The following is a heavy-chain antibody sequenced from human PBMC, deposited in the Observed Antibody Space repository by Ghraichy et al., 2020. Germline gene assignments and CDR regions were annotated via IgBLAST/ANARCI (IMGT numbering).Heavy chain of an antibody. CDR1: GYTFTSYD. CDR2: MNPNSGNT. Sequence: ASVKVSCKASGYTFTSYDINWVRQATGQGLEWMGWMNPNSGNTGYAQKFQGRVTMTRNTSISTAYMELSSLRSEDTAVYYCARFTHSSSWYRYYYYYYGMDVWGQGTTVTVSS. D-gene: IGHD6-13*01. CDR3: ARFTHSSSWYRYYYYYYGMDV. J-gene: IGHJ6*02. V-gene: IGHV1-8*01.